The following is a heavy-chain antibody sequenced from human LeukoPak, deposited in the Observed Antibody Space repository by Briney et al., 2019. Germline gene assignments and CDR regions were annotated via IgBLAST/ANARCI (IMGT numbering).Heavy chain of an antibody. J-gene: IGHJ4*02. V-gene: IGHV1-18*01. CDR1: GDTFTSYG. CDR3: ARHTSPYSYDSSGSAHFAH. CDR2: ISAYNGNT. D-gene: IGHD3-22*01. Sequence: GGSVTVSCKASGDTFTSYGISWVRQAPGQGLEWMGWISAYNGNTKYAQKPQGRVTMTTDTYTSTAYMELWSLRSDETAVYYCARHTSPYSYDSSGSAHFAHGGRGPLLTVPS.